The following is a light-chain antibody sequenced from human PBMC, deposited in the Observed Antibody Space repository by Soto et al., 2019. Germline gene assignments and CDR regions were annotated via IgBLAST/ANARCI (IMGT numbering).Light chain of an antibody. J-gene: IGKJ2*01. CDR1: QSVSSY. V-gene: IGKV3-15*01. CDR3: QQYHNWPPYT. CDR2: GAS. Sequence: EIVMTQSPATLSVSPGERATLSCRASQSVSSYLAGYQQKPGQAPRLLIYGASTSATGIPARCSGSGSGTEFTPTISSLLSEDVAVSYCQQYHNWPPYTFGQGTKLEIK.